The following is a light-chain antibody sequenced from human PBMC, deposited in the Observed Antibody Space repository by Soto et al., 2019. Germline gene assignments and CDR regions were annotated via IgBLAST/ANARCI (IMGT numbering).Light chain of an antibody. CDR2: GNN. Sequence: QSVLTQPPSVSGAPGQRVTISCTGSDSNIGENFDIHWYQQLPGTAPKLLIYGNNNPPSGVPDRFSASRSGTSASLAITGLQAEDEGDYYCQSYDSGLSGSVFGGGTKLTVL. V-gene: IGLV1-40*01. J-gene: IGLJ3*02. CDR3: QSYDSGLSGSV. CDR1: DSNIGENFD.